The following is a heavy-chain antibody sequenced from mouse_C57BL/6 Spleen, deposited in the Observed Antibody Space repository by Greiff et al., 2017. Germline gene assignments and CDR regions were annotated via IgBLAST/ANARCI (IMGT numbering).Heavy chain of an antibody. V-gene: IGHV5-9-1*02. CDR2: ISSGGDYI. J-gene: IGHJ3*01. Sequence: LKESGEGLVKPGGSLKLSCAASGFTFSSYAMSWVRQTPEKRLEWVAYISSGGDYIYYADTVKGRFTISRDNARNTLYLQMSSLKSEDTAMYYCTRDVYYDYDGAWFAYWGQGTLVTVSA. CDR1: GFTFSSYA. D-gene: IGHD2-4*01. CDR3: TRDVYYDYDGAWFAY.